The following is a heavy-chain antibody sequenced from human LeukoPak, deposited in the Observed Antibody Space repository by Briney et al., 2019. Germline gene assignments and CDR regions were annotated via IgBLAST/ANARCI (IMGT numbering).Heavy chain of an antibody. CDR2: IIPIFGTA. CDR1: GGTFSSYA. Sequence: ASVKVSCKASGGTFSSYAISWVRQAPGQGLEWMGGIIPIFGTANYAQKFQGRVTITADESTSTAYMELSSLRSEDTAVYHCARRITMVRGVTNYYYYGMDVWGKGTTVTVSS. D-gene: IGHD3-10*01. V-gene: IGHV1-69*13. J-gene: IGHJ6*04. CDR3: ARRITMVRGVTNYYYYGMDV.